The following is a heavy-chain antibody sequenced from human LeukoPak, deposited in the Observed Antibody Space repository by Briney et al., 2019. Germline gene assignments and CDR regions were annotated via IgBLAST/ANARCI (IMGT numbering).Heavy chain of an antibody. D-gene: IGHD6-13*01. Sequence: GGSLRLSCAASGFTFSSYNMNWVRQAPGKGLEWVSSITSGSSYIYYADSVKGRFTISRDNAKNSLYLQMNSLRAEDTAVYYCARDRGSAGFDYWGQGTLVTVSS. J-gene: IGHJ4*02. V-gene: IGHV3-21*06. CDR3: ARDRGSAGFDY. CDR1: GFTFSSYN. CDR2: ITSGSSYI.